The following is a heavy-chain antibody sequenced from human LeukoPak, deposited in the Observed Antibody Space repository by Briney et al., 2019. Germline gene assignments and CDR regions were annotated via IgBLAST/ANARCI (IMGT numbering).Heavy chain of an antibody. J-gene: IGHJ6*02. D-gene: IGHD4-23*01. V-gene: IGHV1-18*01. CDR3: ARDGAYGGVYGMDV. CDR2: ISAYNGNT. CDR1: GYTFTNYG. Sequence: ASVTVSCKASGYTFTNYGVSWVRQAPGQGLEWMGWISAYNGNTHYAQRFQGRVTMTTDTSTGTAYMDLRSLRSDDTAVYYCARDGAYGGVYGMDVWGQGTTVTVSS.